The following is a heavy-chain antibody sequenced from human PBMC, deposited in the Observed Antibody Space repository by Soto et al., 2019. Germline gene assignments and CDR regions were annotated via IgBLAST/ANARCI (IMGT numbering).Heavy chain of an antibody. CDR1: GFTFSSYG. CDR2: ISYDGSNK. Sequence: QVQLVESGGGVVQPGRSLRLSCAASGFTFSSYGMHWVRQAPGKGLEWVAVISYDGSNKYYADSVKGRFTISRDNSKNTLYLQMNSLGAEDTAVYYCASGSGFDYWGQGTLVTVSS. D-gene: IGHD3-10*01. CDR3: ASGSGFDY. V-gene: IGHV3-30*03. J-gene: IGHJ4*02.